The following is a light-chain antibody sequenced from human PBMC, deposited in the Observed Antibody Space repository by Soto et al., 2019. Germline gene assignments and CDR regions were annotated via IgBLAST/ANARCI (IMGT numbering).Light chain of an antibody. V-gene: IGLV2-11*01. Sequence: QSALTQPRSVSGSPGQSVTISCTGTSSDAGGYSYVSWFQQHPGKAPKLMIYDVSKRPSGVPDRFSGSKSGNTASLTISGLQAEDEADYYCCSFAGSYTLYVFGTGTKVTVL. CDR2: DVS. CDR3: CSFAGSYTLYV. CDR1: SSDAGGYSY. J-gene: IGLJ1*01.